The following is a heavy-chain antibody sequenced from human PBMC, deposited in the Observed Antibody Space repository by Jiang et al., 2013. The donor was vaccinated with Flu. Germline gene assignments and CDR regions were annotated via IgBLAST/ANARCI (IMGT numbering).Heavy chain of an antibody. Sequence: IIYPGDSNTRYSPSFQGQVTISADKSISTAYVQWSSLKASDTAMYYCATAYDYVWGSYRYTPHYFDYWGQGTLVTVSS. V-gene: IGHV5-51*01. CDR2: IYPGDSNT. D-gene: IGHD3-16*02. J-gene: IGHJ4*02. CDR3: ATAYDYVWGSYRYTPHYFDY.